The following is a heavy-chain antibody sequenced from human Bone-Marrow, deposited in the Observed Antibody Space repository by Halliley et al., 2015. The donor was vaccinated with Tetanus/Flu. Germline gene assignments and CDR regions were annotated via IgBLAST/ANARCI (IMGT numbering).Heavy chain of an antibody. J-gene: IGHJ3*02. D-gene: IGHD3-22*01. CDR2: YNGGT. CDR3: ARDPSRYYYDSSGPNSGYDI. Sequence: YNGGTYYNPSLKSRVTMSVAPSKNPFSLSLKSVTAADTAVYYCARDPSRYYYDSSGPNSGYDIWGQGTLVTVSA. V-gene: IGHV4-30-4*05.